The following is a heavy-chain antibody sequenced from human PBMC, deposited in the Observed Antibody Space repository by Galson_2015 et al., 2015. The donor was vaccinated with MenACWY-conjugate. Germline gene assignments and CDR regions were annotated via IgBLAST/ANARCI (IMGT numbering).Heavy chain of an antibody. V-gene: IGHV4-59*01. D-gene: IGHD2-15*01. Sequence: SETMSLTCSVSGGSLSDSYWKWIRQPPGEGLEWIGHIHYSGSTNYKPSLKSRVLISIDTSKNQFSLRLSSVTAADTAVYYCARGWGWLPESWGQGTLVTVSS. CDR2: IHYSGST. CDR1: GGSLSDSY. CDR3: ARGWGWLPES. J-gene: IGHJ5*02.